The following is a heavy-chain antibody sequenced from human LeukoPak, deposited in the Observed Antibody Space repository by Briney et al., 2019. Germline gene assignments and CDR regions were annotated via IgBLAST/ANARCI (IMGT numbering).Heavy chain of an antibody. J-gene: IGHJ4*02. D-gene: IGHD3-9*01. Sequence: PGGSLRLSCAASGFTFSNYGMHWVRQAPGKGLEWVSYISSSGSTIYYADSVKGRFTISRDNAKNTLFLQMNSLRPEDTAVYYCARGPDYDILADYFDYWGQGTLVTVSS. V-gene: IGHV3-48*04. CDR2: ISSSGSTI. CDR1: GFTFSNYG. CDR3: ARGPDYDILADYFDY.